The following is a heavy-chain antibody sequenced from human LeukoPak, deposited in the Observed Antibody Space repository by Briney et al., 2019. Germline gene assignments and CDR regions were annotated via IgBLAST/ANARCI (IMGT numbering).Heavy chain of an antibody. CDR1: GGSIGSYY. V-gene: IGHV4-59*08. Sequence: SETLSLTCTVSGGSIGSYYWNWIRQAPGKGLEWIGYIHYSGSTNHNSSLKSRVTISVDTSKNQFSLKLTSVTAADTAVYFCARGPYGSGSYYWGQGTLVTVSS. D-gene: IGHD3-10*01. CDR3: ARGPYGSGSYY. J-gene: IGHJ4*02. CDR2: IHYSGST.